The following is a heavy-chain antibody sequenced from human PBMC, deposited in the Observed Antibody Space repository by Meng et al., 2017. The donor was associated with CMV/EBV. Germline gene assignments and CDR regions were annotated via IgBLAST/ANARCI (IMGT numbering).Heavy chain of an antibody. CDR3: ARALRGGSWKGGMDV. V-gene: IGHV3-74*01. CDR2: INSDGSSA. CDR1: GFTFSSYW. J-gene: IGHJ6*02. D-gene: IGHD6-13*01. Sequence: GGSLRLSCAASGFTFSSYWMHWVRQAPGKGLVWVSRINSDGSSASYADSVKGRFTISRDNAKNTLYLQMNSLRAEDTAVYYCARALRGGSWKGGMDVWGQGTTVTVSS.